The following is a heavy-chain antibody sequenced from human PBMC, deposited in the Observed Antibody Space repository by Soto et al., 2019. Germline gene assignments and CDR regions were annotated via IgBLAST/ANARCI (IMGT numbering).Heavy chain of an antibody. D-gene: IGHD3-9*01. CDR3: ARVDRRYFDWLLDY. J-gene: IGHJ4*02. CDR2: VYSSGST. V-gene: IGHV4-59*11. CDR1: GGSISSHS. Sequence: ETLSLTCTVSGGSISSHSWNWIRQPPGKGLEWIGCVYSSGSTNYNPSLKSRVTISVDTSKNQFSLKLSSVTAADTAVYYCARVDRRYFDWLLDYWGQGTLVTVPQ.